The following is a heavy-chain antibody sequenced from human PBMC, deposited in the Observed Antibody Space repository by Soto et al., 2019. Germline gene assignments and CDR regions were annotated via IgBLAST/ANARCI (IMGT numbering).Heavy chain of an antibody. CDR3: ARDVGAPSGFDY. J-gene: IGHJ4*02. D-gene: IGHD4-17*01. Sequence: SETLSLTCTVSGGSISSYYWSLIRQPPGKGLEWIGYIYYSGSTNYNPSLKSRVTISVDTSKNQFSLKLSSVTAADTAVYYCARDVGAPSGFDYWGQGTLVTVSS. V-gene: IGHV4-59*01. CDR2: IYYSGST. CDR1: GGSISSYY.